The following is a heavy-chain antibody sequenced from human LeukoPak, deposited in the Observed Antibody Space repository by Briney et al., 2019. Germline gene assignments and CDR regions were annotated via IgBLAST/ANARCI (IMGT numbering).Heavy chain of an antibody. Sequence: SETLSLTCTVSGGSISSSSYYWTWIRQPPGKGLEWIGSVFYSGTAYYNPSLKSRVTISVDTSKNQFSLNLSSVTAADTAVYYCARQVGSGRWNFDYWGQGTLATVSS. V-gene: IGHV4-39*01. J-gene: IGHJ4*02. CDR1: GGSISSSSYY. CDR2: VFYSGTA. D-gene: IGHD6-19*01. CDR3: ARQVGSGRWNFDY.